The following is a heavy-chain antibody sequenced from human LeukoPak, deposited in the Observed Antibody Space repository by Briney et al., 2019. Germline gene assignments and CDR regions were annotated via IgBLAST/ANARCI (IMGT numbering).Heavy chain of an antibody. V-gene: IGHV4-31*03. CDR2: IYYSGST. D-gene: IGHD2-21*01. CDR3: ARAPLWYYYMDV. CDR1: GGSISSGGYY. Sequence: SQTLSLTCTVSGGSISSGGYYWSWIRQRPGKGLEWIGYIYYSGSTYYNPSLKSRVTISVDTSKNQFSLKLSSVTAADTAVYYCARAPLWYYYMDVWGKGTTVTVSS. J-gene: IGHJ6*03.